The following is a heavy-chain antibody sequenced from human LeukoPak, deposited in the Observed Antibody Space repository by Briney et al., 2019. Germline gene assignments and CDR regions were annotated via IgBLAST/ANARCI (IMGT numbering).Heavy chain of an antibody. CDR1: GFTFSSYS. CDR2: INPDGNKK. V-gene: IGHV3-7*01. CDR3: ARDLAYSRLDY. Sequence: GGSLRLSCAASGFTFSSYSMDWVRQAPGKGLEWVASINPDGNKKYSADSVKGRFTISRDNAENSLYLQMNSLRVEDTAFYYCARDLAYSRLDYWGQGMLVTVSS. J-gene: IGHJ4*02. D-gene: IGHD5-18*01.